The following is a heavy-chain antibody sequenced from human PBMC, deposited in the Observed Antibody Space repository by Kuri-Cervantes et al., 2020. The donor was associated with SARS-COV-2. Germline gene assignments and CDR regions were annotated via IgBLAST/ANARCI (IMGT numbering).Heavy chain of an antibody. D-gene: IGHD2-2*02. Sequence: SETLSLTCAVSGGSISSGNFYWSWIRQPPGKGLEWIGYISQSGNTYYNPSLKSRATISVDRSKNQFSLKLSSVTAADTAVYYCARGIVVVPAAIRGELYNWFDPWGQGTLVTVSS. J-gene: IGHJ5*02. V-gene: IGHV4-30-2*01. CDR1: GGSISSGNFY. CDR2: ISQSGNT. CDR3: ARGIVVVPAAIRGELYNWFDP.